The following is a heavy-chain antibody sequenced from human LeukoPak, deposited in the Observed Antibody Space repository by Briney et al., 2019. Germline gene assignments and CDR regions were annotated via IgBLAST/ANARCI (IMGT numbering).Heavy chain of an antibody. D-gene: IGHD3-3*01. CDR3: AKVYYDFWSGYYVRSSTEYYYYGMDV. CDR1: GFTFSSYG. J-gene: IGHJ6*02. CDR2: ISYDGSNK. Sequence: EGSLRLSCAASGFTFSSYGMHWVRQAPGKGLEWVAVISYDGSNKYYVDSVKGRFTISRDNSKNTLYLQMNSLRAEDTAVYYCAKVYYDFWSGYYVRSSTEYYYYGMDVWGQGTTVTVSS. V-gene: IGHV3-30*18.